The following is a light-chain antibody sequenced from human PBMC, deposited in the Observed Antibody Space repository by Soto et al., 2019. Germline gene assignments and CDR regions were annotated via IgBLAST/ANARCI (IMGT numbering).Light chain of an antibody. J-gene: IGLJ3*02. CDR3: QSYDISLTTWV. CDR2: GNS. Sequence: QSAVTQPPSVSGAPRQRVTISCTGSSSNIGAGYDVHWYQQLPGTAPKLLIYGNSNRPSGVPDRFSGSKSGASASLAITGLQAEDEADYYCQSYDISLTTWVFGGGTQLTVL. V-gene: IGLV1-40*03. CDR1: SSNIGAGYD.